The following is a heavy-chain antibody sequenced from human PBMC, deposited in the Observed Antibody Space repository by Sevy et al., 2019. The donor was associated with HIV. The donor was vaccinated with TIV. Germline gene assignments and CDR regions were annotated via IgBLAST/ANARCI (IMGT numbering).Heavy chain of an antibody. Sequence: VGSLRLSCSASGFTFSTYTMNWVRQAPGKGLEWVSSISSSANYIYYADSLKGRFTISRDNAKNSLYLQMNSLRAEDTAVYYCARPYGSGSWEAFDIWGQGTMVTVSS. CDR1: GFTFSTYT. CDR3: ARPYGSGSWEAFDI. D-gene: IGHD3-10*01. J-gene: IGHJ3*02. V-gene: IGHV3-21*01. CDR2: ISSSANYI.